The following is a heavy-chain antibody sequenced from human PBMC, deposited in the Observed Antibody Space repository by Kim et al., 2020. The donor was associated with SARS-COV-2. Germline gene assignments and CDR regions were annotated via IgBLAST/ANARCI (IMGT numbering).Heavy chain of an antibody. CDR1: GYTFTSYA. D-gene: IGHD3-22*01. V-gene: IGHV7-4-1*02. CDR3: ARVFAKVIEYYYDSRCYYRPPAGFDP. J-gene: IGHJ5*02. Sequence: ASVKVSCKASGYTFTSYAMNWVRQAPGQGLEWMGWINTNTGNPTYAQGFTGRFVFSLDTSVSTAYLQISSLKAEDTAVYYCARVFAKVIEYYYDSRCYYRPPAGFDPWGQGTLVTVSS. CDR2: INTNTGNP.